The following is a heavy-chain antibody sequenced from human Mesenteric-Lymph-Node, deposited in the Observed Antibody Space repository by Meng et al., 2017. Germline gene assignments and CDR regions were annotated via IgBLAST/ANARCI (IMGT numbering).Heavy chain of an antibody. V-gene: IGHV1-69*09. Sequence: QVQLVQSGAEVKNPGSSVNVSFNAFGGTFSSYAISWVRQAPGQGLEWVGRIIPILGIANYAQKFQGRVTITADKSTSTAYMELSSLRSEDTAVYYCARGSDYWGQGTRVTVAS. CDR3: ARGSDY. CDR2: IIPILGIA. CDR1: GGTFSSYA. J-gene: IGHJ4*02.